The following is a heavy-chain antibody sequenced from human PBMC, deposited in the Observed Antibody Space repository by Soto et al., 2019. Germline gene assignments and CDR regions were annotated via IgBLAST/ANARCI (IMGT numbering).Heavy chain of an antibody. CDR3: ASSIN. Sequence: QVQLVESGGGVVQPGRSLRLSGAASGFSFSSYGMHWVRQAPGKGLDWVAVIWYDGSNKDYAESVKGRFTISRDNSKNTLYLQMNSLRADDTAVYYCASSINWGQGTLVTVSS. J-gene: IGHJ4*02. CDR1: GFSFSSYG. V-gene: IGHV3-33*01. CDR2: IWYDGSNK.